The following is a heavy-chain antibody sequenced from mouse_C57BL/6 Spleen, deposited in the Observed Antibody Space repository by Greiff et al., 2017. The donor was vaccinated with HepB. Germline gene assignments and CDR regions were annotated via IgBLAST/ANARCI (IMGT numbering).Heavy chain of an antibody. CDR1: GFTFSDYG. CDR2: ISSGSSTI. V-gene: IGHV5-17*01. D-gene: IGHD1-1*01. Sequence: EVHLVESGGGLVKPGGSLKLSCAASGFTFSDYGMHWVRQAPEKGLEWVAYISSGSSTIYYADTVKGRFTISRDNAKNTLFLQMTSLRSEDTAMYYCARKNYGSRSNLDYWGQGTTLTVSS. CDR3: ARKNYGSRSNLDY. J-gene: IGHJ2*01.